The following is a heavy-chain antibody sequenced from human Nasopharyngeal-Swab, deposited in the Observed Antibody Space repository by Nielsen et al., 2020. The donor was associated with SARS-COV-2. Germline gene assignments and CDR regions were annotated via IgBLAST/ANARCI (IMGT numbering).Heavy chain of an antibody. CDR3: ARDNDILTGYYRGVLDP. CDR1: GGSISSGGSY. V-gene: IGHV4-31*03. D-gene: IGHD3-9*01. Sequence: SETLSLTCTVSGGSISSGGSYWSWIRKHPGKGLEWIGYIYYSGSTYYNPSLKSRVTISVDTPKNQFPLKLSSVTAADTAVYYFARDNDILTGYYRGVLDPWGQGTLVTVSS. CDR2: IYYSGST. J-gene: IGHJ5*02.